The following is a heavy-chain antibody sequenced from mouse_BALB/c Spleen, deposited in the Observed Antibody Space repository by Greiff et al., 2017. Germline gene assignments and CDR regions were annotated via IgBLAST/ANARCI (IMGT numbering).Heavy chain of an antibody. V-gene: IGHV1-54*01. J-gene: IGHJ2*01. Sequence: QVQLQQSGAELVRPGTSVKVSCKASGYAFTNYLMEWVKQRPGQGLEWIGVINPGSGGTNYNEKFKGKATLTADKSSSTAYIQLSSLTSDDSAVFFCASHSSGYGIDYWGQGTTLTVSS. CDR2: INPGSGGT. D-gene: IGHD3-1*01. CDR3: ASHSSGYGIDY. CDR1: GYAFTNYL.